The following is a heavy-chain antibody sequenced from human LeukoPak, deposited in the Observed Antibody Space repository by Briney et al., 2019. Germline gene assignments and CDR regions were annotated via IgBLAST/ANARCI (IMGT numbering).Heavy chain of an antibody. CDR1: GFTFSQYA. J-gene: IGHJ4*02. Sequence: PGRSLRLSCAASGFTFSQYAMNWVRQAPGKGLEWVANIKQDGSEKYYVDSVKGRFTISRDNAKNSLYLQMNSLRAEDTAVYYCARWRITIFGVVTPFDYWGQGTLVTVSS. V-gene: IGHV3-7*01. D-gene: IGHD3-3*01. CDR2: IKQDGSEK. CDR3: ARWRITIFGVVTPFDY.